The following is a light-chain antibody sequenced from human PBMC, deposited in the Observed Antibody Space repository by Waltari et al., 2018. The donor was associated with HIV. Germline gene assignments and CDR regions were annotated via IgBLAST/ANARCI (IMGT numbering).Light chain of an antibody. CDR1: AGLVNRGHF. CDR3: LLSYDGDVV. Sequence: QPVVTQEPSLTVSPGRTVILPCAPSAGLVNRGHFPYWFQQRPGQAPKTLFFDSNNRYSWTPARFTGSFLGGKAALTLTGAQPEDDADYYCLLSYDGDVVFGGGTKLTVL. V-gene: IGLV7-46*01. CDR2: DSN. J-gene: IGLJ2*01.